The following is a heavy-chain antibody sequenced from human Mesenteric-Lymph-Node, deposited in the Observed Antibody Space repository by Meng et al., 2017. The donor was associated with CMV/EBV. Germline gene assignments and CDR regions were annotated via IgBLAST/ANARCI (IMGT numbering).Heavy chain of an antibody. CDR2: IYYIGSA. Sequence: TVSGDSIFTSTYYCAWSRQPPGKALEWIGSIYYIGSAYYNPSLKSRLTISVDTSKNQFSLKLTSVTAADTAVYYCARQPGVAVPGTDYWGQGSLVTVSS. D-gene: IGHD6-19*01. V-gene: IGHV4-39*01. CDR3: ARQPGVAVPGTDY. J-gene: IGHJ4*01. CDR1: GDSIFTSTYY.